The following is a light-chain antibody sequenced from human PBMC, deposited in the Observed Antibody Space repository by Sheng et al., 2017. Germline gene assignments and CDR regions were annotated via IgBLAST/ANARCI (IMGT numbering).Light chain of an antibody. V-gene: IGLV1-51*02. CDR1: SPNIGNNW. Sequence: QSVLTQPPSVSAAPGQKVTISCSGSSPNIGNNWVSWYQQFPGTAPKLLIYENNKRYSGIPDRFFGSKSGTSATLGITGLQTGDEADYYCGTWDSSLSVGVFGGGTKLTVL. J-gene: IGLJ2*01. CDR3: GTWDSSLSVGV. CDR2: ENN.